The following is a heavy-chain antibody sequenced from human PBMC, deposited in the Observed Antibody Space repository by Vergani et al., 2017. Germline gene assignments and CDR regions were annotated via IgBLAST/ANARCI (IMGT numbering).Heavy chain of an antibody. CDR2: INHSGST. J-gene: IGHJ5*02. CDR3: ARGRYSSSRLSWFDP. CDR1: GGSFSGYY. Sequence: QVQLQQWGAGLLKPSETLSLTCAVYGGSFSGYYWSWIRQPPGKGLEWIGEINHSGSTNYNPSLKSRVTISVDTSKNQFSLKLSSVTAADTAGYYCARGRYSSSRLSWFDPWGQGTLVTVSS. D-gene: IGHD6-13*01. V-gene: IGHV4-34*01.